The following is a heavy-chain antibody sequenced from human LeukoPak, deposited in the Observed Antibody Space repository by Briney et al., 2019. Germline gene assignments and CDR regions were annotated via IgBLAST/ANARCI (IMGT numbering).Heavy chain of an antibody. CDR1: GYTFTSYG. J-gene: IGHJ4*02. D-gene: IGHD6-19*01. CDR2: ISAYNGNT. V-gene: IGHV1-18*01. CDR3: ARDRRAVAGSGFDY. Sequence: ATVKVSCKASGYTFTSYGISWVRQAPGQGLEWMGWISAYNGNTNYAQKLQGRVTMTTDTSTSTAYMELRSLRSDDTAVYYCARDRRAVAGSGFDYWGQGTLVTVSS.